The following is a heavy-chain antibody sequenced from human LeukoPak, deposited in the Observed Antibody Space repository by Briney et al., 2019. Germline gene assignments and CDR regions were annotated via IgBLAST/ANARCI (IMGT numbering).Heavy chain of an antibody. CDR2: ISDDESDV. V-gene: IGHV3-30-3*01. Sequence: GGSLRLSCAASGLIFSSYIMHWVRQAPGKGLEWLAVISDDESDVYYADSVRGRFTISIDNSKNTLYLEVNSLRPDDTAVYYCGTTGSYWGQGTLVTVSS. J-gene: IGHJ4*02. CDR3: GTTGSY. CDR1: GLIFSSYI. D-gene: IGHD2-8*02.